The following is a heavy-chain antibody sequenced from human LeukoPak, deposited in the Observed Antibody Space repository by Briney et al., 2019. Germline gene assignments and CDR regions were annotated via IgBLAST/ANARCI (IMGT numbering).Heavy chain of an antibody. CDR2: ISSNGGST. V-gene: IGHV3-64*01. D-gene: IGHD3-10*01. J-gene: IGHJ4*02. Sequence: PGGSLRLSCAASGFTFSSYAMHWVRQAPGHGLEYVSAISSNGGSTYYANSVKGRFTISRDNSKNTLYLQMGSLRAEDMAVYYCARGSPWFGEFSSFDYWGQGTLVTVSS. CDR3: ARGSPWFGEFSSFDY. CDR1: GFTFSSYA.